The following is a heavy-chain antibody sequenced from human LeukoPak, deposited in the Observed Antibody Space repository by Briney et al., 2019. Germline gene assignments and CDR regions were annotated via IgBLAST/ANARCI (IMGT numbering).Heavy chain of an antibody. D-gene: IGHD3-10*01. CDR2: INHSGST. J-gene: IGHJ4*02. CDR1: GGSFSGYY. CDR3: ARESRRSYCNDY. Sequence: PSETLSLTCAVYGGSFSGYYWSWIRQPPGKGLEWIGEINHSGSTNYNPSLKSRVTISVDTSKNQFSLKLSSVTAADTAVYYCARESRRSYCNDYWGQGTLVTVSS. V-gene: IGHV4-34*01.